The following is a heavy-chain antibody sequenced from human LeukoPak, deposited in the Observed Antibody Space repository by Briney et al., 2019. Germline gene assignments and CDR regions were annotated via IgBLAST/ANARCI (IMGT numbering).Heavy chain of an antibody. D-gene: IGHD6-19*01. Sequence: PGGSLRLSCAASGFTFSSYAMNWVRQAPGKGLEWVSVIYSGGSTYYADSVKGRFTISRDNSKNTLYLQMNSLRAEDTAVYYCAIAVAGTETFDYWGQGSLVTVSS. CDR3: AIAVAGTETFDY. CDR2: IYSGGST. J-gene: IGHJ4*02. CDR1: GFTFSSYA. V-gene: IGHV3-53*01.